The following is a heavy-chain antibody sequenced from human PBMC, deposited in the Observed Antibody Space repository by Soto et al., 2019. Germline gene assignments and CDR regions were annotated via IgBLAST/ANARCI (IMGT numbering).Heavy chain of an antibody. J-gene: IGHJ4*02. D-gene: IGHD4-17*01. Sequence: PSETLSLTCTVSGGSISSYYWSWIRQPPGKGLEWIGYIYYSGSTNYNPSLKSRVTISVDTSKNQFSLKLSSVTAAGTAVYYCARRYGASFDYWSQGTLVTVSS. V-gene: IGHV4-59*01. CDR2: IYYSGST. CDR3: ARRYGASFDY. CDR1: GGSISSYY.